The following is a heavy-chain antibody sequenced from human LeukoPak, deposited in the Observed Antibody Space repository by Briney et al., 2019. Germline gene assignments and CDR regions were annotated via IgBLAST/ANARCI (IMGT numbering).Heavy chain of an antibody. CDR1: GFTFSSYG. J-gene: IGHJ6*02. V-gene: IGHV3-30*18. CDR3: AKDDVAKGNYYYYGMDV. Sequence: PGRSLRLSCAASGFTFSSYGMRWVRQAPGKGLEWVAVISYDGSNKYYADSVKGRFTISRDNSKNTLYLQMNSLRAEDTAVYYCAKDDVAKGNYYYYGMDVWGQGTTVTVSS. CDR2: ISYDGSNK. D-gene: IGHD2/OR15-2a*01.